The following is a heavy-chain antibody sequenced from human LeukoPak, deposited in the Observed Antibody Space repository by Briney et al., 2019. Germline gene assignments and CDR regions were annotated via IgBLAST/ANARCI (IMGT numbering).Heavy chain of an antibody. CDR3: ARGRQRDSGTYDPVFDY. Sequence: GGSLRLSCAASGFTFSSYDMHWVRQAPGKGLEWVVLIKYDGSNNYYADSVKGRFTISRDNSKNTLYLQMSSLRAEDTAVYYCARGRQRDSGTYDPVFDYWGQGTLVTVSS. V-gene: IGHV3-30*03. CDR1: GFTFSSYD. J-gene: IGHJ4*02. D-gene: IGHD1-26*01. CDR2: IKYDGSNN.